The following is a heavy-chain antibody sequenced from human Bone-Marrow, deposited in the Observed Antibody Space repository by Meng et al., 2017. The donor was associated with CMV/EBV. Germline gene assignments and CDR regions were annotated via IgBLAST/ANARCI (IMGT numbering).Heavy chain of an antibody. Sequence: GESLKISCAASRFTFSSYGMHWVRQAPGRGLEWVAFIRFDGSNKYYADSVKGRFTISRDNSKNTLYLQMNSLRAEDTAVYYCARAPELAGYGMEVWSQGTTVTVSS. CDR2: IRFDGSNK. D-gene: IGHD6-13*01. CDR3: ARAPELAGYGMEV. CDR1: RFTFSSYG. V-gene: IGHV3-30*02. J-gene: IGHJ6*02.